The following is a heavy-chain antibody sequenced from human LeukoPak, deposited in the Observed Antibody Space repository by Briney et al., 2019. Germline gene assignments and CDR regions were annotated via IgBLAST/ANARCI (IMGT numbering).Heavy chain of an antibody. D-gene: IGHD1-14*01. CDR1: GFTFSSYW. V-gene: IGHV3-7*04. Sequence: QTGGSLRLSCVGSGFTFSSYWMTWVRQAPGKGLEWVANIKDDGSEKYSMDSVKGRFTLSRDNAKNSLYLQRSSLRGEDTAVYWCARARIDYWGQGTLVTVSS. CDR3: ARARIDY. CDR2: IKDDGSEK. J-gene: IGHJ4*02.